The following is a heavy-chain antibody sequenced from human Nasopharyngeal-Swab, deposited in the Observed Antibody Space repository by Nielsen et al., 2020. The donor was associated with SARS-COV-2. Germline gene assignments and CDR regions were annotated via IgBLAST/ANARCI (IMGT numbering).Heavy chain of an antibody. D-gene: IGHD4-17*01. CDR2: ISWNSGSI. Sequence: GGSLRLSCAASGFTFDDYAMYCVRQAPGKGLEWVSGISWNSGSIGYADSVKGRFTISRDNAKNSLYLQMNSLRAEDTALYYCAKDIGSYGDYVFDYWGQGTLVTVSS. CDR3: AKDIGSYGDYVFDY. J-gene: IGHJ4*02. V-gene: IGHV3-9*01. CDR1: GFTFDDYA.